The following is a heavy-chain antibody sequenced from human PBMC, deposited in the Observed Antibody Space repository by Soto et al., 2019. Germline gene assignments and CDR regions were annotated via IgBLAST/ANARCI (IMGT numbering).Heavy chain of an antibody. Sequence: GNVCCPASVCALRGYAISLVRQSPGQGLEWMGIINPSGGSTSYAQKFQGRVTMTRDTSTSTVYMELSSLRSEDTAVYYCARESAATYYYYYYGMDVRAQGTTV. D-gene: IGHD2-15*01. CDR3: ARESAATYYYYYYGMDV. V-gene: IGHV1-46*01. J-gene: IGHJ6*02. CDR1: VCALRGYA. CDR2: INPSGGST.